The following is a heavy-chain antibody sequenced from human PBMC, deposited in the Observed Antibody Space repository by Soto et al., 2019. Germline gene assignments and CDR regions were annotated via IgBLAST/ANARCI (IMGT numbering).Heavy chain of an antibody. V-gene: IGHV1-8*01. J-gene: IGHJ5*02. D-gene: IGHD2-2*01. CDR3: ARGLPVRVPGWFDP. CDR1: GYTFTSYD. Sequence: ASVKVSCKASGYTFTSYDMNWVRQATGQGLEWMGWMNPNSGNTGYAQKFQGRVTMTRNTSISTAYMELSSLRSEDTAVYYCARGLPVRVPGWFDPWGHGTMVTVSS. CDR2: MNPNSGNT.